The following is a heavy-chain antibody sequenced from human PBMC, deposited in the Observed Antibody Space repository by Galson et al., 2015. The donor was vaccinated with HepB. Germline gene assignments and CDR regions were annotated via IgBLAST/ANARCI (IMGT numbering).Heavy chain of an antibody. CDR1: GFIFTGYA. Sequence: SLRLSCAASGFIFTGYAISWVRQAPGKGLEWVSSIGGSGGSTYYADSVKGRFTFSRDNSKNTVYLQMNSLRVEDTAVYYCAKVAILGVTPHYFDYWGQGTRVTVSS. CDR3: AKVAILGVTPHYFDY. D-gene: IGHD2-21*02. CDR2: IGGSGGST. V-gene: IGHV3-23*01. J-gene: IGHJ4*02.